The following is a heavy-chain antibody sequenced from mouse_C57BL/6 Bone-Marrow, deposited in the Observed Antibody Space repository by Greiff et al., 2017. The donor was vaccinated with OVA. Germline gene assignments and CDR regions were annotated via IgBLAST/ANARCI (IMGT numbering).Heavy chain of an antibody. V-gene: IGHV14-4*01. J-gene: IGHJ4*01. Sequence: EVQLQQSGAELVRPGASVKLSCTASGFNIKDDYMHWVKQRPEQGLEWIGWIDPENGDTEYASKFPGKATITADTSSNTAYLQLSSLTAEDTAVYYCTTKRDHYYYSSYGAMDYWGQGTSVTVSS. CDR3: TTKRDHYYYSSYGAMDY. D-gene: IGHD1-1*01. CDR2: IDPENGDT. CDR1: GFNIKDDY.